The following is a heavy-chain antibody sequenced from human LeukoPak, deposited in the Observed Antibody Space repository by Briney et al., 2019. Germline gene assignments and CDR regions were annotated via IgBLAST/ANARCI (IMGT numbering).Heavy chain of an antibody. CDR3: ARGFYGDNWFDP. Sequence: GGSLRLSCAASGFSFSTYGMHWVRQAPGKGLDWVSVIYSGGSTYYADSVKGRFTVSRHNSQNTLYLQMNSLKIEDTAMYYCARGFYGDNWFDPWGQGTLVTVSS. CDR2: IYSGGST. D-gene: IGHD4-17*01. J-gene: IGHJ5*02. V-gene: IGHV3-53*04. CDR1: GFSFSTYG.